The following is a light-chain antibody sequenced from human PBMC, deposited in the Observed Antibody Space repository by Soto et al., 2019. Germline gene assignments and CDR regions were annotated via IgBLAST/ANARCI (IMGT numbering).Light chain of an antibody. V-gene: IGKV3-15*01. CDR1: QSVSSN. CDR3: QQYNNWPPWT. Sequence: EIVMTQSPATLSVSPGERATLSCRASQSVSSNLAWYQQKPGQPPRLLIYGASTRDTGIPARFIGSGSGTEFTLTISSLQSEDFAVYYCQQYNNWPPWTFGQGTKVEIK. J-gene: IGKJ1*01. CDR2: GAS.